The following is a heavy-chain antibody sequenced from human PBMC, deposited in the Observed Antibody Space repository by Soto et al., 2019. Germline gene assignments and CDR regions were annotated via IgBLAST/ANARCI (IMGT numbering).Heavy chain of an antibody. Sequence: QVQVVQSGDEVKKPGASVKVSCKASGYTFTNYGCSWVRQAPGQGLEWMGWISGYNGNTKYAEKFQGRVTMTTDTSTSTAHMELRSLRSDDTAVYYCAREGQAAYYYYGMDVWGQGTAVTVSS. CDR1: GYTFTNYG. V-gene: IGHV1-18*01. D-gene: IGHD6-25*01. CDR3: AREGQAAYYYYGMDV. J-gene: IGHJ6*02. CDR2: ISGYNGNT.